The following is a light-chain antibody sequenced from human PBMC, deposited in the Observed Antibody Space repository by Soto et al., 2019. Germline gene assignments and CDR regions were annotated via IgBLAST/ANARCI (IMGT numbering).Light chain of an antibody. CDR1: SGSIASNY. CDR2: EDN. J-gene: IGLJ3*02. Sequence: NFMRTQPHSESKSPGKTVIISCTRSSGSIASNYVQWYQQRPGSSPTTVIYEDNQRPSGVPDRFSGSIDSSSNSASLTISGLETEDKADYYCQSYDATNQVFGGGTKLTLL. CDR3: QSYDATNQV. V-gene: IGLV6-57*01.